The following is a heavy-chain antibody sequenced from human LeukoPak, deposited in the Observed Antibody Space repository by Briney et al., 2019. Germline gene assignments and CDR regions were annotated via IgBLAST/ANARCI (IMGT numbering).Heavy chain of an antibody. CDR2: ISYDGSNK. Sequence: GGSLRLSCAASGFTFSSYGMHWVRQAPGKGLEWVAVISYDGSNKYYADSVKGRFTISRDNSKNTLYVQMNSLRAEDTAVYYCARDPNVLLWFGEFPDYWGQGTLVTVSS. J-gene: IGHJ4*02. CDR1: GFTFSSYG. D-gene: IGHD3-10*01. CDR3: ARDPNVLLWFGEFPDY. V-gene: IGHV3-30*03.